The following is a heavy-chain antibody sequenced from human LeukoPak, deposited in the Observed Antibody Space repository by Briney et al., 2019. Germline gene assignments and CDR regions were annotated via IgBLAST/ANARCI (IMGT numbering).Heavy chain of an antibody. CDR1: RFTFSSYG. V-gene: IGHV3-33*01. D-gene: IGHD3-10*01. CDR3: ARDRYYGSESYYGFPPHFDY. Sequence: PGGSLRLSCAASRFTFSSYGMHWVRQAPGKGLEWVAVIWYDRSNKYYADSVKGRFTISRDNSKNTLYLQMNSLRAEDTAVYYCARDRYYGSESYYGFPPHFDYWGQGTLVTVSS. J-gene: IGHJ4*02. CDR2: IWYDRSNK.